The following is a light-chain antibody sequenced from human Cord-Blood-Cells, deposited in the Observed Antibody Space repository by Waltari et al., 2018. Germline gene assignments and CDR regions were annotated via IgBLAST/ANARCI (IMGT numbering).Light chain of an antibody. V-gene: IGLV4-69*01. CDR2: LNSDGSH. CDR1: SGHSSYA. J-gene: IGLJ3*02. Sequence: QLVLTQSPSASASLGASAKLTCTLSSGHSSYAIAWHQQQPEKGPRYLMKLNSDGSHSKGDGIPDRFSGSSSGAERYLTISSLQSEDEADYYCQTWGTGSWVFGGGTKLTVL. CDR3: QTWGTGSWV.